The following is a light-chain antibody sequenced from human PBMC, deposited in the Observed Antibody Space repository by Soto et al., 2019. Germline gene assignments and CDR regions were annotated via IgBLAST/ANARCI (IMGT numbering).Light chain of an antibody. Sequence: EIVMTQSPATLSVSPGERATLSCRANQSISSNLAWYQQKPGQAPRLLIYGAATRATGIPARFSGSGSGTDFTLTTSSLEPEDFAVYYCQQRSNWPRTFGQGTKVDI. J-gene: IGKJ1*01. CDR2: GAA. CDR3: QQRSNWPRT. CDR1: QSISSN. V-gene: IGKV3-15*01.